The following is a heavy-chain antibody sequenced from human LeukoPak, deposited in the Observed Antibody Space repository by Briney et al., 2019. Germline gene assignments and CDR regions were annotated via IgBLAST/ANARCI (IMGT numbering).Heavy chain of an antibody. CDR3: ARGAYYYDSSGDFDY. CDR2: IYSGGST. J-gene: IGHJ4*02. CDR1: GFTVSSNY. V-gene: IGHV3-53*01. D-gene: IGHD3-22*01. Sequence: PGGSLRLSCAASGFTVSSNYMSWVRQAPGKGLEWASVIYSGGSTYYADSVKGRFTISRDSSKNTLYLQMNSLRAEDTAVYYCARGAYYYDSSGDFDYWGQGTLVTVSS.